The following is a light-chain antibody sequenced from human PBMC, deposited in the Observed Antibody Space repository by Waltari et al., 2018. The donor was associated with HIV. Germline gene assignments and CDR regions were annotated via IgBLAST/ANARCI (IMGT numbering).Light chain of an antibody. Sequence: QSALTQPRSVSGSPGQSVTISCTGTSSSVGAYNYVSWYQQPPGKAPKLIIYDVTRRPSGLPDRFSGSKSGNTASLTISGLQAEDEADYYCCSYAGNYTGVFGGGTKLTVL. CDR1: SSSVGAYNY. J-gene: IGLJ3*02. CDR3: CSYAGNYTGV. CDR2: DVT. V-gene: IGLV2-11*01.